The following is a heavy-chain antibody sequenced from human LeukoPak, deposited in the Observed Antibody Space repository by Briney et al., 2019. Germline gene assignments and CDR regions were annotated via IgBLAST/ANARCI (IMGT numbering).Heavy chain of an antibody. CDR1: GGSISSYY. J-gene: IGHJ5*02. Sequence: SETLSLTCTVPGGSISSYYWSWIRQPPGKGLEWIGYIYYSGSTNYNPSLKSRVTISVDTSKNQFSLKLSSVTAADTAVYYCARVTYSKGWFDPWGQGTLVTVSS. CDR3: ARVTYSKGWFDP. D-gene: IGHD5-18*01. CDR2: IYYSGST. V-gene: IGHV4-59*01.